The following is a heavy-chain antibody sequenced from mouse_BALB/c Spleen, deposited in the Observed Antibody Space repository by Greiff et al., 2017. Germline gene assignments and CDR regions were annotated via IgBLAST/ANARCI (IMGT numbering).Heavy chain of an antibody. CDR1: GFTFSSFG. CDR3: ARYGNYYFDY. Sequence: EVQGVESGGGLVQPGGSRKLSCAASGFTFSSFGMHWVRQAPEKGLEWVAYISSGSSTIYYADTVKGRFTISRDNPKNTLFLQMTSLRSEDTAMYYCARYGNYYFDYWGQGTTLTVSS. V-gene: IGHV5-17*02. J-gene: IGHJ2*01. CDR2: ISSGSSTI. D-gene: IGHD2-1*01.